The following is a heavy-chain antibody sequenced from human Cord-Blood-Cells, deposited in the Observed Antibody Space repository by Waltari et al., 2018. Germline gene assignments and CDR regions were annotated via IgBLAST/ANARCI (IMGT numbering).Heavy chain of an antibody. CDR1: GFTFRGSA. Sequence: EVQLVESGGGLVQPGGSWKLPCAASGFTFRGSAMPWVRQASGKGLEWVGRIRSKANSYATAYAASVKGRFTISRDDSKNTAYLQMNSLKTEDTAVYYCTRRITGDAFDIWGQGTMVTVSS. V-gene: IGHV3-73*02. J-gene: IGHJ3*02. CDR2: IRSKANSYAT. CDR3: TRRITGDAFDI. D-gene: IGHD1-20*01.